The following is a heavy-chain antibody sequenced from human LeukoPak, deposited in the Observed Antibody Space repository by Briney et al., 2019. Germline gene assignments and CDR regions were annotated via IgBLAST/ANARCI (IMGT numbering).Heavy chain of an antibody. V-gene: IGHV1-8*01. J-gene: IGHJ5*02. CDR3: ARALGYCSSTSCYLYWFDP. CDR2: KNPNSGNT. Sequence: ASVKVSCKASGYTFTSYDINWVRPATGQGLEWMGWKNPNSGNTGYAQKFQGRVTMTRNTSISTAYMELSSLRSEDTAVYYCARALGYCSSTSCYLYWFDPWGQGTLVTVSS. D-gene: IGHD2-2*01. CDR1: GYTFTSYD.